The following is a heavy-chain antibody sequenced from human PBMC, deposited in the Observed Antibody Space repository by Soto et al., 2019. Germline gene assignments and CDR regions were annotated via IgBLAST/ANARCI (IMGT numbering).Heavy chain of an antibody. D-gene: IGHD1-1*01. CDR2: IMAIFEKR. J-gene: IGHJ4*02. CDR3: ARERASGNHDF. V-gene: IGHV1-69*01. Sequence: QVQLVQSEAEVKKPGSSLRLSCRTSGGTFNSYTINWVRRAPGQGLEWGGGIMAIFEKRNCAQKFLGRVTITADESTSTAYLELSGLTIEDTAVYYCARERASGNHDFWGQGTPVTVSS. CDR1: GGTFNSYT.